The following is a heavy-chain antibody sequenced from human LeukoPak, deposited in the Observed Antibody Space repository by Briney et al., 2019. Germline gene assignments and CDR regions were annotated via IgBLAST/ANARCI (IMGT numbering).Heavy chain of an antibody. CDR3: ARDPAAAGSWDY. CDR2: INPSGGST. V-gene: IGHV1-46*01. CDR1: GYTFTSYY. D-gene: IGHD6-13*01. J-gene: IGHJ4*02. Sequence: ASVKVSCKASGYTFTSYYMHWVRQAPGQGLEWMGIINPSGGSTSYAQKFQGRVTMTRDMSTSTVYMELSSLRSEDTAVYYCARDPAAAGSWDYWGQGTLVTVSS.